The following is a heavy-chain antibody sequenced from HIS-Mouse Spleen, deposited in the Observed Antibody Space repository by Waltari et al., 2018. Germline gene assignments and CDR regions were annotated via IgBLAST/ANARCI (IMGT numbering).Heavy chain of an antibody. CDR2: SYYSGRT. Sequence: QLQLQESGPGLVKPSETLSLTCTVSGGSISSSSYYWGWIRQPPGKGLEWIGSSYYSGRTYYNPSLKSRVTISVDTSKNQFSLKLGSVTAADTAVYYCAGEIPYSSSWYDWYFDLWGRGTLVTVSS. V-gene: IGHV4-39*07. CDR1: GGSISSSSYY. J-gene: IGHJ2*01. D-gene: IGHD6-13*01. CDR3: AGEIPYSSSWYDWYFDL.